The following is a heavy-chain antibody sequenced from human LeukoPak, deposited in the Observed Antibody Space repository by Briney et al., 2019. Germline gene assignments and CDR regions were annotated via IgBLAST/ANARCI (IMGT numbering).Heavy chain of an antibody. CDR1: GYTFTSYF. D-gene: IGHD3-10*01. Sequence: EASVKVSCKASGYTFTSYFMHWVRQAPGQGLEWMGVINPSGGTTIYAQKFQGRVTMTRDMSTSTVYMELSSLRSDDTAVYYCAKFPPSPSLWFGEEHTVDYWGQGTLVTVSS. CDR3: AKFPPSPSLWFGEEHTVDY. J-gene: IGHJ4*02. CDR2: INPSGGTT. V-gene: IGHV1-46*01.